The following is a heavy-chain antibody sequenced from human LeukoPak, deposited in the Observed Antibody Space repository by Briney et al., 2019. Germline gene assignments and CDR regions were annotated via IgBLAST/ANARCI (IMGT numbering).Heavy chain of an antibody. Sequence: GASVKVSCKASGYTFTGYYMHWVRQAPGQGLEWMGWINPNSGGTNYAQKFQGRVTMTRDTSISTAYMELSRLRSDDTAAYYCARDPYSDIVVVPAAIDWFDPWGQGTLVTVSS. CDR2: INPNSGGT. V-gene: IGHV1-2*02. CDR1: GYTFTGYY. CDR3: ARDPYSDIVVVPAAIDWFDP. J-gene: IGHJ5*02. D-gene: IGHD2-2*02.